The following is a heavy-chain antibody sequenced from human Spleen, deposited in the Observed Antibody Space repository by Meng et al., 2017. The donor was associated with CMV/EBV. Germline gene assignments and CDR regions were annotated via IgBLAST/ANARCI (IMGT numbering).Heavy chain of an antibody. CDR1: GFTFSSYW. CDR2: LGDNGDKT. Sequence: GESLKISCAASGFTFSSYWMHWVRQAPGKGLEWVSTLGDNGDKTYNAASVKGRFIISRDSSKNTLYLQMNSLRADDTAVYYCAKAALYGSGSYYSAFDMWGQGTMVTVSS. J-gene: IGHJ3*02. CDR3: AKAALYGSGSYYSAFDM. D-gene: IGHD3-10*01. V-gene: IGHV3-23*01.